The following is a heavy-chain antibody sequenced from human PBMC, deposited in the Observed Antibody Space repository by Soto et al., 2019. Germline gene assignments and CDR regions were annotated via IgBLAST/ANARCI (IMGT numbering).Heavy chain of an antibody. J-gene: IGHJ4*01. D-gene: IGHD3-10*01. CDR1: GYSFTTYW. V-gene: IGHV5-51*01. CDR3: ARHSTSAPKDY. CDR2: IHPGDSDT. Sequence: PGESLKISCKSSGYSFTTYWIAWVRQMPGKGLEWVGIIHPGDSDTRYGPSFEGHVTISVDKSISTAFLQWNSLKASDNAIYYCARHSTSAPKDYWGQGTLVTVSS.